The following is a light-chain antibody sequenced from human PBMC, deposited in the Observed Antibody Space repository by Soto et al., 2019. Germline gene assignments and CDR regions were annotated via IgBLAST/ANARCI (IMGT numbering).Light chain of an antibody. V-gene: IGKV1-8*01. CDR2: AAS. CDR3: QQSYNTSLT. CDR1: QGISSY. Sequence: IRMTQSPSSLSASTGDRVTITCRASQGISSYLAWYQQKPGKAPKLLIYAASTLQSGVPSRFSGSGSGTDFTLTISSLQPEDFATYFCQQSYNTSLTFGGGTKVDIK. J-gene: IGKJ4*01.